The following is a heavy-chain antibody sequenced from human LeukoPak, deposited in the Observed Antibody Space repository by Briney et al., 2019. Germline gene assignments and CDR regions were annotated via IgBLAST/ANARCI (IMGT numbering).Heavy chain of an antibody. CDR3: AISEGGLVPVTGHY. CDR1: GGSISSYY. V-gene: IGHV4-59*05. J-gene: IGHJ4*02. CDR2: IYYSGST. Sequence: SVTLSLTCTVSGGSISSYYWSWIRQPPGKGLEWIGSIYYSGSTYYNPSLKSRVTISVDKSKNQFSKNQFSLKLSSVTAADTAVYYCAISEGGLVPVTGHYWGQGTLVTVSS. D-gene: IGHD7-27*01.